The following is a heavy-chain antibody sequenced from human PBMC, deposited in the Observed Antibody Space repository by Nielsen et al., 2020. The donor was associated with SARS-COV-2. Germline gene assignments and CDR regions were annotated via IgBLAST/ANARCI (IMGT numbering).Heavy chain of an antibody. CDR3: ARHRIQLNWFDP. Sequence: SETLSLTCAVYGGSFSGYYWSWIRQPPGKGLEWIGSIYYSGSTYYNPSLKSRVTISVDTSKNQFSLKLSSVTAADTAVYYCARHRIQLNWFDPWGQGTLVTVSS. CDR2: IYYSGST. J-gene: IGHJ5*02. CDR1: GGSFSGYY. D-gene: IGHD5-18*01. V-gene: IGHV4-34*01.